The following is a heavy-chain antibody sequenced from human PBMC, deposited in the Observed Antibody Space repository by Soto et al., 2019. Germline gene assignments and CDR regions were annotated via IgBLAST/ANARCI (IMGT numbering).Heavy chain of an antibody. Sequence: EVQLVESGGGLVQPGGSLRLSCAASGFTFSSSWMSWVRQTPGKGLEWVANIREDGSEKHFVDSVKGRFTISRDNAKNSLDLQMDSLRVEDTAMYFCARVRRDIAVLSGAQWGWSFDLWGRGTLVTVSS. J-gene: IGHJ2*01. V-gene: IGHV3-7*05. CDR3: ARVRRDIAVLSGAQWGWSFDL. CDR2: IREDGSEK. CDR1: GFTFSSSW. D-gene: IGHD2-15*01.